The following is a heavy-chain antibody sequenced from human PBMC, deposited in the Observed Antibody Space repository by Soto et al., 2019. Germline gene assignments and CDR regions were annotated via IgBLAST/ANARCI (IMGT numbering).Heavy chain of an antibody. CDR3: ARMSGPIAVAGTLPYYYGMDV. J-gene: IGHJ6*02. Sequence: PTLVNPTQTLTLTCTFSGFSLSTSGMCVSWIRQPPGKALEWLALIDWDDDKYYSTSLKTRLTISKDTSKNQVVLTMTNMDPVDTATYYCARMSGPIAVAGTLPYYYGMDVWGQGTTVTVSS. CDR1: GFSLSTSGMC. D-gene: IGHD6-19*01. V-gene: IGHV2-70*01. CDR2: IDWDDDK.